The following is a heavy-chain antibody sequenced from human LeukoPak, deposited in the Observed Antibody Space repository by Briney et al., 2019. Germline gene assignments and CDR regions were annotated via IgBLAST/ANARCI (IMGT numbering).Heavy chain of an antibody. J-gene: IGHJ4*02. CDR1: GFTFSSYS. Sequence: NPGGSLRLSCAASGFTFSSYSMNWVRQAPGKGLEWVSSISSSSSYIYYADSVKGRFTISSDNAKNSLYLQMNSLRAEDTAVYYCARSLIAARPAYFDYWGQGTLVTVSS. D-gene: IGHD6-6*01. V-gene: IGHV3-21*01. CDR3: ARSLIAARPAYFDY. CDR2: ISSSSSYI.